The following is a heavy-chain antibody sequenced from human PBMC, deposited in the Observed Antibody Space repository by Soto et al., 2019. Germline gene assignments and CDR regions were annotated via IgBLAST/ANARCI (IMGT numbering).Heavy chain of an antibody. Sequence: QVQLVESGGGVVQPGRSLRLSCAASGFTFSSYGMHWVRQAPGKGLEWVAVISYDGSNKYYADSVKGRFTIARDNSKNTLYLQMSSLRAKDTAVYYCVKDGSSGWPYYYGLDVWGQGTSVTVSS. CDR2: ISYDGSNK. CDR1: GFTFSSYG. J-gene: IGHJ6*02. V-gene: IGHV3-30*18. CDR3: VKDGSSGWPYYYGLDV. D-gene: IGHD6-19*01.